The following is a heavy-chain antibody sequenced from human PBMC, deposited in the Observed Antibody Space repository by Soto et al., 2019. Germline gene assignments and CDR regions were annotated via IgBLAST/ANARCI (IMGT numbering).Heavy chain of an antibody. D-gene: IGHD3-22*01. CDR3: AKGIYDISGLSLNSSDP. V-gene: IGHV3-74*01. CDR1: GFTFSSYW. CDR2: INSDGTST. J-gene: IGHJ5*02. Sequence: HPGGSLRLSCAASGFTFSSYWMHWVRQAPGKGLVWVSRINSDGTSTSYADSVKGRFTISRDTAKNTLYLQMNSLRAEDTAVYYCAKGIYDISGLSLNSSDPWGPGTLLTLSS.